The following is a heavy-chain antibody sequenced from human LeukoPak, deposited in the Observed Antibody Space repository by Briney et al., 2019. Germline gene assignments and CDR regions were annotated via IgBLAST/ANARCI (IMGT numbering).Heavy chain of an antibody. Sequence: GGSLRLSCAASGFTFRDYYMSWIRQAPGKGLEWVSYISSSGSTIYYADSVKGRFTISRDNAKNSLYLQMNSLRAEDTAVYYCARDQYYYGSGSYYRVFDYWGQGTLVTVSS. CDR3: ARDQYYYGSGSYYRVFDY. D-gene: IGHD3-10*01. CDR2: ISSSGSTI. CDR1: GFTFRDYY. J-gene: IGHJ4*02. V-gene: IGHV3-11*01.